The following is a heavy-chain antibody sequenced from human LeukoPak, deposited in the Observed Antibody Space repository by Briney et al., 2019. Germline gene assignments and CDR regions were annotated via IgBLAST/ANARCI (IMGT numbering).Heavy chain of an antibody. CDR1: GFTFSSYA. CDR2: ISGSGGST. CDR3: AREGYSSSWYSRWFDP. Sequence: GGSLRLSCAASGFTFSSYAMSWVRQAPGKGLEWASAISGSGGSTYYADSVKGRFTISRDNSKNTLYLQMNSLRAEDTAVYYCAREGYSSSWYSRWFDPWGQGTLVTVSS. J-gene: IGHJ5*02. V-gene: IGHV3-23*01. D-gene: IGHD6-13*01.